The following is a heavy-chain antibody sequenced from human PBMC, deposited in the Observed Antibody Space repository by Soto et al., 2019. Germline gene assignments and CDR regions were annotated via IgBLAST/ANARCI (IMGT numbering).Heavy chain of an antibody. Sequence: QVQLVQSGAEVKKPGSSVRVSCEASGGTFNNFAISWLRQVPGQGPEWMGGIITILRTPKYAQKFQGRVTIAADESTSTVYMELSSLTSEDSAVYYCARDHSLVGGTYYFDSWGQGSLVTVSS. CDR1: GGTFNNFA. CDR2: IITILRTP. J-gene: IGHJ4*02. D-gene: IGHD1-26*01. CDR3: ARDHSLVGGTYYFDS. V-gene: IGHV1-69*01.